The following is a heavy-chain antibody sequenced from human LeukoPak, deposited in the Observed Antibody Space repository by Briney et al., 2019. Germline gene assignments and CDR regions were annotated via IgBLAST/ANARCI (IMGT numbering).Heavy chain of an antibody. CDR2: GYHRGSI. CDR3: ARGTTTVVTGYFDY. V-gene: IGHV4-38-2*02. J-gene: IGHJ4*02. D-gene: IGHD4-23*01. CDR1: GYSISSGYF. Sequence: SETLSLTCSVSGYSISSGYFWGWIRQSPGKGLEWIGSGYHRGSIHYDPSLKSRVTISLGTSKNQFSLKLNSVTAADTAVYYCARGTTTVVTGYFDYWGQGTLVTVSS.